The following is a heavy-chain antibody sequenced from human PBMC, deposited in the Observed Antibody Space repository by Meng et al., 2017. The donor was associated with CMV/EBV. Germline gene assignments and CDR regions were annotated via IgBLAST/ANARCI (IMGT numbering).Heavy chain of an antibody. CDR2: INHSGST. CDR3: ARASYGRSPFYY. J-gene: IGHJ4*02. D-gene: IGHD5-18*01. CDR1: GGSFSGYY. V-gene: IGHV4-34*01. Sequence: SETLSLTCAVYGGSFSGYYWSWIRQPPGKGLEWIGEINHSGSTNYSPSLKSRVTISVDTSKNQFSLKLSSVTAADTAVYYCARASYGRSPFYYWGQGTLVTVSS.